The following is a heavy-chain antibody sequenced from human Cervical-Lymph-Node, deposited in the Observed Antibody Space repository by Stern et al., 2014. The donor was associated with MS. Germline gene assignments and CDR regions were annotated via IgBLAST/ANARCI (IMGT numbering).Heavy chain of an antibody. J-gene: IGHJ4*02. Sequence: DQLVESGGGLVKPGGSLRLSCAAYGFSFSDYYMSWIRQAPGKGLEWVTYISGSTSYTKSADSVKGRFTISRDNTKNSLYLQMNSLSAEDTAVYYCARGYSSGWYAGSDYWGQGSLVTVSS. CDR1: GFSFSDYY. D-gene: IGHD6-19*01. CDR3: ARGYSSGWYAGSDY. V-gene: IGHV3-11*06. CDR2: ISGSTSYT.